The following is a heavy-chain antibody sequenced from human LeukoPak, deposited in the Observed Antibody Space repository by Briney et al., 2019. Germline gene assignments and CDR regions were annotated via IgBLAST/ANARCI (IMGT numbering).Heavy chain of an antibody. J-gene: IGHJ6*03. V-gene: IGHV3-23*01. CDR3: AKGVSVRFFAWPDYYYRAV. D-gene: IGHD3-9*01. CDR1: GFTFSSYA. Sequence: PGGSLRLSCAASGFTFSSYAMSWVRQAPGKGLEWVSAISGSGGSTYYADSVKGRFTISRDNSKNTLYLQMNSLRAEDTAVYYCAKGVSVRFFAWPDYYYRAVGGKGTTVTVSS. CDR2: ISGSGGST.